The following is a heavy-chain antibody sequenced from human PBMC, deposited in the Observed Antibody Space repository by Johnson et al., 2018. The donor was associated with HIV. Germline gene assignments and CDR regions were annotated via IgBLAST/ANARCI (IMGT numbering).Heavy chain of an antibody. CDR3: AKGKKMDDYFDI. CDR2: INWNGGST. CDR1: GFSFDDYG. J-gene: IGHJ3*02. V-gene: IGHV3-20*04. D-gene: IGHD4-11*01. Sequence: EVQLVESGGGVARPGGSLRLSCTASGFSFDDYGMSWVRQVPGKGLEWVSGINWNGGSTYYADSVKGRFTISRDNSKNSLYLQMNSLRAEDTALYYCAKGKKMDDYFDIWGQGTMVTVSS.